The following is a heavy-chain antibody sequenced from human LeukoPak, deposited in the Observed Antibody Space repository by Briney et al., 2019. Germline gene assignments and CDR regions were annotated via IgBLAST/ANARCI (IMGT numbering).Heavy chain of an antibody. J-gene: IGHJ1*01. CDR3: ASHSSGWTEYFQH. CDR2: IKQDGSEK. Sequence: PGGSLRLSCAASGFTFSSYWMSWVRQAPGKGLGWVANIKQDGSEKYYVDSVKGRFTISRDNAKNSLYLQMNSLRAEDTAVYYCASHSSGWTEYFQHWGQGTLVTVSS. CDR1: GFTFSSYW. D-gene: IGHD6-19*01. V-gene: IGHV3-7*01.